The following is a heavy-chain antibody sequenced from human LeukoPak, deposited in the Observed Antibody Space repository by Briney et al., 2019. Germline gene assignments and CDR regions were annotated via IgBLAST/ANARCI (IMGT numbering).Heavy chain of an antibody. CDR1: GGSISSSPYY. D-gene: IGHD6-19*01. CDR2: IYYSGSP. J-gene: IGHJ4*02. CDR3: ARHASVDGNWPRPLDY. Sequence: PSETLSLTCTVSGGSISSSPYYWGWIRQPPGKGLEWIGNIYYSGSPYYNPSLKTRVTISVDTSKNQFSLKLTSVTAADTAVYYCARHASVDGNWPRPLDYWGQGSLVTVSS. V-gene: IGHV4-39*01.